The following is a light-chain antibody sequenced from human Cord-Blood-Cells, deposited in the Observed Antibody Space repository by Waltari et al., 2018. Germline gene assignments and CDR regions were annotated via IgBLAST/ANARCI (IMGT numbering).Light chain of an antibody. CDR2: GAS. J-gene: IGKJ5*01. Sequence: EIVLTQSPGTLSLSPGERATLSCRASPGVSSSSLARYQHKPGQAPRLLIYGASSRATGIPDRFSGSGSGTDFTLTISRLEPEDFAVYYCQQYGSSLITFGQGTRLEIK. CDR1: PGVSSSS. V-gene: IGKV3-20*01. CDR3: QQYGSSLIT.